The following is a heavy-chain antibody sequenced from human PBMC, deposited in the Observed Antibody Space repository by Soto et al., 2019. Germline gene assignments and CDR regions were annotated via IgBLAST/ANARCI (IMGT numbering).Heavy chain of an antibody. CDR1: GYTFTRSG. CDR3: AREGVAPYYYYGMDV. D-gene: IGHD5-12*01. Sequence: GASVKVSCKASGYTFTRSGISWVRQAPGQGLEWMGWISTYNGDTNYAQTFQGRVTMTTDTSTSTVHMEVRSLRSDDTAVYYCAREGVAPYYYYGMDVWRQGTPVTVSS. V-gene: IGHV1-18*01. CDR2: ISTYNGDT. J-gene: IGHJ6*02.